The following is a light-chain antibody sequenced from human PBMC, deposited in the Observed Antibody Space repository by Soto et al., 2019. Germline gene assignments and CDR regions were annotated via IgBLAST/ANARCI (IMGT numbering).Light chain of an antibody. CDR1: SSDVGSYNL. CDR2: EGS. CDR3: CSYAGSSTFYV. J-gene: IGLJ1*01. V-gene: IGLV2-23*01. Sequence: SVLTQPASLSGSPGQSITISCTGTSSDVGSYNLVSWYQQHPGKAPKLMIYEGSKRPSGVSNRFSGSKSGNTASLTISGLQAEDEADYYCCSYAGSSTFYVFGTGTKVT.